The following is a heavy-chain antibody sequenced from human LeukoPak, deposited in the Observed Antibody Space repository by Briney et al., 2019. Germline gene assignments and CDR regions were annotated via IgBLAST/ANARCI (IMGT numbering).Heavy chain of an antibody. CDR2: IYHSGST. J-gene: IGHJ4*02. D-gene: IGHD6-19*01. CDR1: GYSISSGYY. CDR3: ARGALAVAGTWSRGYYFDY. V-gene: IGHV4-38-2*02. Sequence: SETLSLTCTVSGYSISSGYYWGWIRQPPGKGLEWIGSIYHSGSTYYNPSLKSRVTISVDTSKNQFSLKLSSVTAADTAVYYCARGALAVAGTWSRGYYFDYWGQGTLVTVSS.